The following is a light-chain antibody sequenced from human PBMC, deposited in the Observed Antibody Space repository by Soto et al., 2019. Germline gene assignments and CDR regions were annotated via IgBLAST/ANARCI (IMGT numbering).Light chain of an antibody. CDR1: QGISSY. J-gene: IGKJ3*01. CDR3: QQLSSYHFT. V-gene: IGKV1-9*01. Sequence: DIQLTQSPSFLSASVGDRVTITCRASQGISSYLAWYQQKPGKAPKLLIYAASTLQSGVPSRFSGSGSGTEFTLTISSLQPEDFATYYCQQLSSYHFTFGPGTTVDIK. CDR2: AAS.